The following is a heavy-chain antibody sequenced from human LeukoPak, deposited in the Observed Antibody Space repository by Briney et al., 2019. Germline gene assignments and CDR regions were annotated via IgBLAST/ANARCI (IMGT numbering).Heavy chain of an antibody. V-gene: IGHV1-18*01. J-gene: IGHJ5*02. CDR3: ARDTFDIVVVPAAYNWFDP. D-gene: IGHD2-2*01. CDR1: GYTFTSYG. CDR2: ISAYNGNT. Sequence: ASVKVSCKASGYTFTSYGISWVRQAPGQGLERMGWISAYNGNTNYAQKLQGRVTMTTDTSTSTAYMELRSLRPDDAAVYYCARDTFDIVVVPAAYNWFDPWGQGTLVTVSS.